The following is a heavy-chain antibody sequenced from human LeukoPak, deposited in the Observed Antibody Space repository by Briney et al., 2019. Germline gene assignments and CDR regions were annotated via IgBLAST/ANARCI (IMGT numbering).Heavy chain of an antibody. D-gene: IGHD6-13*01. J-gene: IGHJ4*02. CDR1: GYTFTGYY. Sequence: GASVKVSCKASGYTFTGYYMHWVRQAPGQGLQWMGWINPNSGGTNYAQKFQDRVTMTRDTSISTAYMELSRLRSDETAVYYCAREKAAADPYRFAYCSQGTLVTVSS. CDR2: INPNSGGT. V-gene: IGHV1-2*02. CDR3: AREKAAADPYRFAY.